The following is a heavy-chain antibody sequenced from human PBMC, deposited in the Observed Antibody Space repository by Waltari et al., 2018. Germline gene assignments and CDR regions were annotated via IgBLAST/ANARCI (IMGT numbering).Heavy chain of an antibody. J-gene: IGHJ5*02. CDR2: IYHRGTT. Sequence: QVQLQESGPGLVKPSGTLSLTCAVSGGSISSSNWWSWVRQPPGQGLEWIGEIYHRGTTNYNPSLNSRVTISVDKSKNQFSLKLSSVTAADTAVYYCALRWRNWFDPWGQGTLVTVSS. V-gene: IGHV4-4*02. CDR1: GGSISSSNW. D-gene: IGHD4-17*01. CDR3: ALRWRNWFDP.